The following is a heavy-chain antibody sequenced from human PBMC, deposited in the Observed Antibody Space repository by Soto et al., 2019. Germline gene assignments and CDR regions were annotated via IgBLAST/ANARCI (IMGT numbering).Heavy chain of an antibody. V-gene: IGHV3-21*01. D-gene: IGHD6-6*01. J-gene: IGHJ6*03. CDR2: ISSSSSYI. CDR1: GFTFSSYS. Sequence: GGSLRLSCAASGFTFSSYSMNWVRQAPGKGLEWVSSISSSSSYIYYADSVKGRFTISRDNAKNSLYLQMNSLRAEDTAVYYCASGRAARPNLKHNYYYYYMDVWGKGTTVTVSS. CDR3: ASGRAARPNLKHNYYYYYMDV.